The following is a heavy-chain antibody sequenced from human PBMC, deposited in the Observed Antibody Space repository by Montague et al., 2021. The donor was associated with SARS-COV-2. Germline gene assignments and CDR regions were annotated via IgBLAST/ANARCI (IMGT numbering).Heavy chain of an antibody. Sequence: SETLSLTCTVTGDSVIRDNYYWSWIRQPPGKELEWYGFIYGSGXTXDTPSLHRRVTITIDTSKNQFSLNLMSVTPADTAVYYCGKGSGYPWGQGTLVTVSS. CDR3: GKGSGYP. CDR2: IYGSGXT. V-gene: IGHV4-61*01. J-gene: IGHJ5*02. CDR1: GDSVIRDNYY. D-gene: IGHD3-22*01.